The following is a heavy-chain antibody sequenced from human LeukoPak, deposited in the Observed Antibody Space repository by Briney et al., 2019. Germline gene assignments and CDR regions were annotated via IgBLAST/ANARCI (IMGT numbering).Heavy chain of an antibody. Sequence: GGSLRLSCAASGFTVSSNYMSWVRQAPGKGLEWVSVIYSGGSTYYADSVKGRFTISRDNSKNTLYLQMNSLRAEDTAVYYCARLYYYDSSGYYASDAFDIWGQGTMVTVSS. J-gene: IGHJ3*02. CDR3: ARLYYYDSSGYYASDAFDI. V-gene: IGHV3-66*01. D-gene: IGHD3-22*01. CDR1: GFTVSSNY. CDR2: IYSGGST.